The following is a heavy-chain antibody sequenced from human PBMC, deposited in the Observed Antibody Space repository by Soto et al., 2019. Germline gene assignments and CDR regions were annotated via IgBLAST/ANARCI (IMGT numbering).Heavy chain of an antibody. CDR1: GGSFSGYY. Sequence: ETLSLTCAVYGGSFSGYYWSWIRQPPGKGLEWIGEINHSGSTNYNPSLKSRVTISVDTSKNQFSLKLSSVTAADTAVYYCARVGFEYYYGMDVWGQGTTVTVSS. CDR3: ARVGFEYYYGMDV. CDR2: INHSGST. D-gene: IGHD3-9*01. J-gene: IGHJ6*02. V-gene: IGHV4-34*01.